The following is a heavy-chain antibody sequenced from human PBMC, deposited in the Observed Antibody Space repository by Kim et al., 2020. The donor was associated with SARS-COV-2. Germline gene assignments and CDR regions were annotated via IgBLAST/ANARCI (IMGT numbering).Heavy chain of an antibody. D-gene: IGHD6-13*01. CDR3: ARHDSSRWGGFYYYYGMDV. CDR1: GGSISSYY. Sequence: SETLSLTCTVSGGSISSYYWSWIRQPPGKGLEWVGYIYNSGSTNYNPSPKSRVTISVDTSKNQFSLKLSSVTAADTAVYYCARHDSSRWGGFYYYYGMDVWGHGTTVTVSS. CDR2: IYNSGST. V-gene: IGHV4-59*08. J-gene: IGHJ6*02.